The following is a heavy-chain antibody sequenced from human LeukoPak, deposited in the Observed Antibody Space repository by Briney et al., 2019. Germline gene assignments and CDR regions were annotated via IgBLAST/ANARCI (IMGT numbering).Heavy chain of an antibody. CDR1: GFTFIDYY. Sequence: GGSLRLSCVASGFTFIDYYMSWIRQAPGKGLEWVANIKQDGGEKYYVDSVKGRFTISRDNAENSLYLQMNSLRAEDTAVYYCARVRYGDYFDYWGQGTLVTVSS. D-gene: IGHD4-17*01. CDR2: IKQDGGEK. J-gene: IGHJ4*02. CDR3: ARVRYGDYFDY. V-gene: IGHV3-7*05.